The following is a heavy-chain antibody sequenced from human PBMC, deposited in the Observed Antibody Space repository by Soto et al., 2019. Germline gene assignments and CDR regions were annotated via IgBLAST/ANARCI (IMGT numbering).Heavy chain of an antibody. CDR3: AREMGACSDSSCYPGPYDS. CDR2: ITSKSTTI. D-gene: IGHD3-16*01. Sequence: PGGSLRLSCAASGFTFTSYSMNWVRQAPGQGLEWVSYITSKSTTIKYAASVKGRFTVSRDNAKNSLYLQLNSLRDEDTAVYYCAREMGACSDSSCYPGPYDSWGQGTQVTVSS. CDR1: GFTFTSYS. J-gene: IGHJ5*02. V-gene: IGHV3-48*02.